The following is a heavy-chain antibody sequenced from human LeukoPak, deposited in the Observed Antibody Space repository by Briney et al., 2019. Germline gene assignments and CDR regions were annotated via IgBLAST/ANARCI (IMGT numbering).Heavy chain of an antibody. CDR3: ARQTYYDRGGYPFDQ. CDR2: FYYGGSS. V-gene: IGHV4-59*08. D-gene: IGHD3-22*01. J-gene: IGHJ4*02. CDR1: AGSISSYY. Sequence: PSETLSLTCTVSAGSISSYYWNWIRQPPGRGLEWIGYFYYGGSSKHNPSLKSRVTMSADTSKNQFSLKLSSVTAADTAMYYCARQTYYDRGGYPFDQWGQGTLVTVSS.